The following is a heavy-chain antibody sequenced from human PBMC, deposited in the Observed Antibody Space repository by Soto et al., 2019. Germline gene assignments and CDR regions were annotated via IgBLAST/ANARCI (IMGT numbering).Heavy chain of an antibody. J-gene: IGHJ6*03. CDR2: IGTAGDT. CDR1: GFTFSSYD. Sequence: AGGSLRLSCAASGFTFSSYDMHWVRQATGKGLEWVSAIGTAGDTYYPGSVKGRFTISRENAKNSLYLQMNSLRAGDTAAYYCARGSYDFWSGYSMDVWGKGTTVTVSS. CDR3: ARGSYDFWSGYSMDV. D-gene: IGHD3-3*01. V-gene: IGHV3-13*01.